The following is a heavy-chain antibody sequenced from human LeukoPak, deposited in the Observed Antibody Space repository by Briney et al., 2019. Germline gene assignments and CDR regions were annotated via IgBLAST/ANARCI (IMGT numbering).Heavy chain of an antibody. D-gene: IGHD3-3*01. Sequence: GRSLRLSCAASGFTFSSYGMHWVRQAPGKGLEWVGRIKSKTDGGTTDYAAPVKGRFTISRDDSKNTLYLQMNSLKTEDTAVYYCTTDGYYDFWSGYQAPFDYWGQGTLVTVSS. CDR2: IKSKTDGGTT. CDR1: GFTFSSYG. CDR3: TTDGYYDFWSGYQAPFDY. V-gene: IGHV3-15*01. J-gene: IGHJ4*02.